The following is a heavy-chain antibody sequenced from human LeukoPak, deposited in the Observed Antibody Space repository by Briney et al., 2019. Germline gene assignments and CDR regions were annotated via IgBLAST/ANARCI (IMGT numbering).Heavy chain of an antibody. V-gene: IGHV3-23*01. CDR1: GFTFSSYA. Sequence: GGSLRLSCAASGFTFSSYAMSWVRQAPGKGLEWVSAISGSGGSTYYADSVKGRFTISRDNSKNTLYLQMNSLRAGDTAVYYCAKNSYSSSWEFNWGQGTLVTVSS. CDR3: AKNSYSSSWEFN. D-gene: IGHD6-13*01. J-gene: IGHJ4*02. CDR2: ISGSGGST.